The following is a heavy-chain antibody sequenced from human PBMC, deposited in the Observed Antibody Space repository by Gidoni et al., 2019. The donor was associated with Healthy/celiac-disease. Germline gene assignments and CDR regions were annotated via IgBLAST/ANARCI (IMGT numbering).Heavy chain of an antibody. Sequence: EVQLLESGGGLVQPGGSLRLSCAASGFTFSSYAMSWVRQSPGKGLGWVSAISGSGGSTYYADSVTGRFTISRDNSKNTLYLQLNSLRAEDTAVYYCAKSFPSLQSGQEFGQTSYYFDYWGQGTLVTVSS. V-gene: IGHV3-23*01. CDR3: AKSFPSLQSGQEFGQTSYYFDY. J-gene: IGHJ4*02. CDR1: GFTFSSYA. CDR2: ISGSGGST. D-gene: IGHD3-10*01.